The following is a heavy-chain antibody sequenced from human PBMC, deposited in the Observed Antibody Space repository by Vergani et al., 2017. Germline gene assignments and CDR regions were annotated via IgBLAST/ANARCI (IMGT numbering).Heavy chain of an antibody. CDR3: ARGGPFDP. D-gene: IGHD3-10*01. CDR1: GFTFSNYA. CDR2: ISYDGSNK. Sequence: QVQLVESGGGVVQPGRSLRLSCAASGFTFSNYAMHWVRQAPGKGLEWVAVISYDGSNKYYADSVKGRFTISRDNAKNSLYLQMNSLRAEDTAVYYCARGGPFDPWGQGTLVTVSS. V-gene: IGHV3-30-3*01. J-gene: IGHJ5*02.